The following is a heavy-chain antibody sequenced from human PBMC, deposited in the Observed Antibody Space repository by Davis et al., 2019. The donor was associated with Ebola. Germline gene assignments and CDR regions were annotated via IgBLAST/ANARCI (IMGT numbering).Heavy chain of an antibody. CDR1: GFTFSSYA. CDR2: IKQDGSEK. CDR3: AREGAEQAFDI. V-gene: IGHV3-7*01. D-gene: IGHD1-26*01. J-gene: IGHJ3*02. Sequence: GESLKISCAASGFTFSSYAMHWVRQAPGKGLEWVANIKQDGSEKYYVDSVKGRFTVSRDNSKDTLHLQMNSLRPEDTAVYYCAREGAEQAFDIWGQGTMVTVSS.